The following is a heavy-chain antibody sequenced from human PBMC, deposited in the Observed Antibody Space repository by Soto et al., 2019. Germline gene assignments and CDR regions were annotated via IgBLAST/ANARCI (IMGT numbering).Heavy chain of an antibody. Sequence: SVKVSCKASGGTSRSYAITWVRQAPGQGLEWMGGIIPIFGTANYAQKFQGRVTITADESTSTAYQELSSLSSEDTAVYYRARGRRQLVIFYGMDVWGQGTTVTVSS. CDR1: GGTSRSYA. J-gene: IGHJ6*02. D-gene: IGHD6-13*01. CDR3: ARGRRQLVIFYGMDV. V-gene: IGHV1-69*13. CDR2: IIPIFGTA.